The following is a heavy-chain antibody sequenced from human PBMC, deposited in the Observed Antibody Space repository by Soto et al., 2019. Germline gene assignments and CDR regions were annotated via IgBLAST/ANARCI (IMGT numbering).Heavy chain of an antibody. CDR3: AREGRSTVTTYDYYYGMDV. V-gene: IGHV3-33*01. D-gene: IGHD4-4*01. CDR2: IWYDGSNK. CDR1: GFTFSSYG. J-gene: IGHJ6*02. Sequence: GGSLRLSCAASGFTFSSYGMHWVRQAPGKGLEWVAVIWYDGSNKYYADSVKGRFTISRDNSKNTLYLQMNSLRAEDTAVYYWAREGRSTVTTYDYYYGMDVWGQGTTVTVS.